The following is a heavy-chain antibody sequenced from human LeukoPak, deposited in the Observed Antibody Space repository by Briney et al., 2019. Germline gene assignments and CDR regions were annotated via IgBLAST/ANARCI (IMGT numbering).Heavy chain of an antibody. CDR3: ARDGGTMIVVVPTSPGGFDI. Sequence: PGGSLRLSCAASGFTFSSYSMNWVRQAPGKGLEWVSFISSSSSYIYYADSVKGRFTISRDNAKNSLYLQMNSLRAEDTAVYYCARDGGTMIVVVPTSPGGFDIWGQGTMVTVSS. CDR2: ISSSSSYI. V-gene: IGHV3-21*03. D-gene: IGHD3-22*01. J-gene: IGHJ3*02. CDR1: GFTFSSYS.